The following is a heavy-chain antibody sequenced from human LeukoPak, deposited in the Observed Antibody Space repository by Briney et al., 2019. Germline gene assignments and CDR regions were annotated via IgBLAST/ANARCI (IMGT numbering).Heavy chain of an antibody. CDR1: GGSISSYY. CDR3: ARGRTAMVIENDY. V-gene: IGHV4-59*01. D-gene: IGHD5-18*01. J-gene: IGHJ4*02. Sequence: PSETLSLTCTVAGGSISSYYWSWIRQPPGKGLEWIGYIYYSGSTNYNPSLKSRVTISVDTSKNQSSLKLSSVTAADTAVYYCARGRTAMVIENDYWGQGTLVTVSS. CDR2: IYYSGST.